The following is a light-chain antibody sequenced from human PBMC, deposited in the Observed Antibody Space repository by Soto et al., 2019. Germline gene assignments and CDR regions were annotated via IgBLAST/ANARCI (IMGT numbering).Light chain of an antibody. Sequence: MVLTQSPATLSVSPGERVTLSCRASQAIGINLAWYQQKPGLAPRLLMYGASNRATDVPARFVGGGSGTDFSLTVTGVQSEDFGVYYYQQYLNWPSLTFGGGTKVEIK. CDR3: QQYLNWPSLT. V-gene: IGKV3-15*01. CDR1: QAIGIN. CDR2: GAS. J-gene: IGKJ4*01.